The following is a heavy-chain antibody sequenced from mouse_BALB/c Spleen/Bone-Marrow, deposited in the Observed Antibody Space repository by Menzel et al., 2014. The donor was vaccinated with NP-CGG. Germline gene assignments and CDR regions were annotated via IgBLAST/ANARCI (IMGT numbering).Heavy chain of an antibody. Sequence: QVQLQQSGPGLVQPSQRLSIPCTVSGFPLTSYGVHWVRQSPGKGLEWLGVIWSGGSTDYNAAFISRLSISKDNSKSQVFFKMNSLQANDTAIYYCARNEGNYVDAMDYWGQGTSVTVSS. CDR2: IWSGGST. V-gene: IGHV2-2*02. CDR1: GFPLTSYG. CDR3: ARNEGNYVDAMDY. J-gene: IGHJ4*01. D-gene: IGHD2-1*01.